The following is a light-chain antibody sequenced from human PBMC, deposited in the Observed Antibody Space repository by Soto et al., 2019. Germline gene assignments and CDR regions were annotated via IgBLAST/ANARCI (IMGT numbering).Light chain of an antibody. J-gene: IGLJ3*02. CDR1: SGDIGIYNF. Sequence: QSALTQPVSVSGSLGQSITISCTGTSGDIGIYNFVSWFRQHPGKAPKLMIYEVSNRPSGVFNRFSGSKSGNTASLTISGLQAEDEADYYCTSYTRSSTWVFGGGTKLTVL. CDR2: EVS. CDR3: TSYTRSSTWV. V-gene: IGLV2-14*01.